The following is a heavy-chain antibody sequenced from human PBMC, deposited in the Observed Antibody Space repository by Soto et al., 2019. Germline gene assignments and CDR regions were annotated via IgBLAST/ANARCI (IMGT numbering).Heavy chain of an antibody. CDR2: IYYSGST. D-gene: IGHD2-8*02. Sequence: SETLSLTCTVSGGSVSSGSYYWSWIRQPPGKGLEWIGYIYYSGSTNYNPSLKSRVTISVNTSENQFSLKLSSVTAADTAVYYCARHIALSGSFPFDYWGQGTLVTVSS. J-gene: IGHJ4*02. CDR3: ARHIALSGSFPFDY. CDR1: GGSVSSGSYY. V-gene: IGHV4-61*01.